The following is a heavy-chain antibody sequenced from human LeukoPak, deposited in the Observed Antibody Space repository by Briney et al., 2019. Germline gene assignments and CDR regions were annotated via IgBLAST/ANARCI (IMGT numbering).Heavy chain of an antibody. CDR2: ISSNGGST. V-gene: IGHV3-64D*06. CDR3: VTYGGKSSKGEGSWFDP. CDR1: GFTFSSYA. D-gene: IGHD4-23*01. Sequence: PGGSLRLSCSASGFTFSSYAMHWVRQAPGKGLEYVSAISSNGGSTYYADSVKGRFTISRDNSKNTLYLQMNSLRAEDTAVYYCVTYGGKSSKGEGSWFDPWGQGTLVTVSS. J-gene: IGHJ5*02.